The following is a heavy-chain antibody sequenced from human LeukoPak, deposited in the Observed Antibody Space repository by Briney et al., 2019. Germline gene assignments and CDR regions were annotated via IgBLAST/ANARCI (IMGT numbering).Heavy chain of an antibody. J-gene: IGHJ4*02. CDR2: IGSNGGST. Sequence: PGGSLRLSCAASGFTFSSYAMHWVRQAPGKGLEYVSAIGSNGGSTYYANSVKGRFTISRDNSKNTLYLQMGSLRAEDMAVYYCARAIAYYYDSSGYYGGDYFDYWGQGTLVTVSS. CDR1: GFTFSSYA. V-gene: IGHV3-64*01. CDR3: ARAIAYYYDSSGYYGGDYFDY. D-gene: IGHD3-22*01.